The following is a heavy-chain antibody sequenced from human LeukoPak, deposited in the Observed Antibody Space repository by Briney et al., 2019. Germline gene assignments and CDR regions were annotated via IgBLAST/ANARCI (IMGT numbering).Heavy chain of an antibody. D-gene: IGHD3-3*01. Sequence: GGSLRLSCAASGFTFSSYWMSWVRQAPGKGLEWVANIKQDGSEKYYVDSVKGRFTISRDNAKNSLYLQMNSLRAEDTDVYYCARVGYDFWSGYKYYFDYWGQGTLVTVSS. CDR3: ARVGYDFWSGYKYYFDY. J-gene: IGHJ4*02. CDR2: IKQDGSEK. V-gene: IGHV3-7*01. CDR1: GFTFSSYW.